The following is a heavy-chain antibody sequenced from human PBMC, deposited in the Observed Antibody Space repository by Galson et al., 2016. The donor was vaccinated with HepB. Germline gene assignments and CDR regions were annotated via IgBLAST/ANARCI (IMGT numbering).Heavy chain of an antibody. V-gene: IGHV3-23*01. D-gene: IGHD2/OR15-2a*01. CDR2: ISSDGDNK. Sequence: SLRLSCAVSGFSFNDYAMSWVRQGPGKRLEWVSTISSDGDNKHYLDSVKGRFTVSRDNSKNTLDLQMNSLRAEDTAVYYCTNDVGLVMFGLWGRGTLVTVSS. CDR3: TNDVGLVMFGL. CDR1: GFSFNDYA. J-gene: IGHJ4*02.